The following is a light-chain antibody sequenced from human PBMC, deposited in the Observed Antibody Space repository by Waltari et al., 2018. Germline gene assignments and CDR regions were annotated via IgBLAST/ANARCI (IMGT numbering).Light chain of an antibody. Sequence: SSELTPDPAVSVALGQTVRITCQGDRPRRFYASWYQQRPGQAPIPALYGQNNRPSGIPDRFSGSTSGNTASLTITRAQAEDEGDYFCHSRDTTSTRLFGGGTRVTV. CDR1: RPRRFY. J-gene: IGLJ2*01. CDR3: HSRDTTSTRL. V-gene: IGLV3-19*01. CDR2: GQN.